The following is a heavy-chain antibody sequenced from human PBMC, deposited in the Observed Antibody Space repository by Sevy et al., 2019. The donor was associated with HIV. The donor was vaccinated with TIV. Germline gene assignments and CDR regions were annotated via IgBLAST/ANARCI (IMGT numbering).Heavy chain of an antibody. CDR3: ARERDSGFSDY. CDR2: ISYEGSNK. J-gene: IGHJ4*02. V-gene: IGHV3-30-3*01. CDR1: GFTFSSYA. Sequence: GSLRIPCAAPGFTFSSYAMHWVRQAPGKGLEGVAVISYEGSNKYYADPVKGRFTISRDNSKNTLYLQMNSLRAEDTAVYYCARERDSGFSDYWGQGTLVTVSS. D-gene: IGHD3-22*01.